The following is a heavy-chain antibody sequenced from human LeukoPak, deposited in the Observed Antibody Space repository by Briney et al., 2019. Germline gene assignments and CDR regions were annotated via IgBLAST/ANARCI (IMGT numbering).Heavy chain of an antibody. V-gene: IGHV3-23*01. D-gene: IGHD1-7*01. Sequence: GGSLRLSCAASGFTFSSNAMSWVRQAPGKGLEWVSAISGSGVSTYYADSVEGRFTVSRDNSKNTLYLQMSSLRAEDTAVYYCAKDERNWNYNLASQTYDWGQGTLVTVSS. CDR1: GFTFSSNA. CDR3: AKDERNWNYNLASQTYD. J-gene: IGHJ4*02. CDR2: ISGSGVST.